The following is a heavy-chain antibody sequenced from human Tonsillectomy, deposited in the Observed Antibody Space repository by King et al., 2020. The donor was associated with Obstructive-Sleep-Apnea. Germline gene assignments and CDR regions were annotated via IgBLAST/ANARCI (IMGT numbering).Heavy chain of an antibody. J-gene: IGHJ4*02. D-gene: IGHD6-13*01. CDR3: ARQGGYSSSWLY. V-gene: IGHV4-59*08. CDR1: GGSISSYY. CDR2: IYYSGST. Sequence: LQLQESGPGLVKPSETLSLTCTVSGGSISSYYWSWIRQPPGKGLEWIGYIYYSGSTNYNPSLKSRVTISVDTSKNQFSLKLSSVTAADTAVYYCARQGGYSSSWLYWGQGTLVTVSS.